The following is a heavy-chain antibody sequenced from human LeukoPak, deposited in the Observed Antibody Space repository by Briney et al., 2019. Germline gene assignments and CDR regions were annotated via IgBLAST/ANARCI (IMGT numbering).Heavy chain of an antibody. CDR2: ISASGGST. D-gene: IGHD6-13*01. CDR1: GFTFSNYA. V-gene: IGHV3-23*01. Sequence: GESLRLSCAASGFTFSNYAMSWVRQAPGKGLEWVSVISASGGSTYYADSVKGRFTISRDNSKNTLYLQMNSLRAEDTAVYYCAKGKYSSSWYFDYWGQGTLVTVSS. CDR3: AKGKYSSSWYFDY. J-gene: IGHJ4*02.